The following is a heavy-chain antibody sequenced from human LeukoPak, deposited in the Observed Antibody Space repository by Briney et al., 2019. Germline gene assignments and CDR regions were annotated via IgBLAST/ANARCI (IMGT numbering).Heavy chain of an antibody. V-gene: IGHV3-23*01. J-gene: IGHJ4*02. CDR3: AKRGVVIRVILVGFHKEAYYFDS. D-gene: IGHD3-22*01. CDR1: GITLSNYG. CDR2: ISDSGGRT. Sequence: GGSLRLSCAVSGITLSNYGMSWVRQSPGKGLEWVAGISDSGGRTNYADSVKGRFTISRDNPKNTLYLQMNSLRAEDTAVYFCAKRGVVIRVILVGFHKEAYYFDSWGQGALVTVSS.